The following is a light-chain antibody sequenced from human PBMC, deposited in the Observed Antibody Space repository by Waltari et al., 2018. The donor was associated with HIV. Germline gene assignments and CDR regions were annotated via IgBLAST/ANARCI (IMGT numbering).Light chain of an antibody. Sequence: DIVMTQSPAILSVSPGESVTLSCRASQSVRTSLAWYQQKPGQAPRLLIYGASTRATCIPARFSSSGAGTEFTLTISSLQSEDSAVYHCQQYDDWPPFTFGQGTKLEIK. CDR2: GAS. CDR1: QSVRTS. J-gene: IGKJ2*01. CDR3: QQYDDWPPFT. V-gene: IGKV3-15*01.